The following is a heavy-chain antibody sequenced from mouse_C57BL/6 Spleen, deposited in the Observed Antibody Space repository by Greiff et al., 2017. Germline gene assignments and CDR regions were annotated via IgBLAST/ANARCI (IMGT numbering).Heavy chain of an antibody. Sequence: EVKLVESGGGLVQPGGSLKLSCAASGFTFSDYYMYWVRQTPEKRLEWVAYISNGGGSTYYPDTVKGRFTISRDNAKNTLYLQMSRLKSEDTAMYYCARLNWEGAMDYWGQGTSVTVSS. CDR3: ARLNWEGAMDY. CDR1: GFTFSDYY. CDR2: ISNGGGST. J-gene: IGHJ4*01. V-gene: IGHV5-12*01. D-gene: IGHD4-1*01.